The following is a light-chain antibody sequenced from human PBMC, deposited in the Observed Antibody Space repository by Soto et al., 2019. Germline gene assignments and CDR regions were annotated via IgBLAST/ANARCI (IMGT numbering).Light chain of an antibody. CDR2: DAS. V-gene: IGKV3-11*01. CDR1: QSVKPF. CDR3: QQRSNMATMT. J-gene: IGKJ5*01. Sequence: IVGTLDPSALSWRDREKARPSCRPSQSVKPFLVWYQQRPGQAPRLLLYDASHRAAGIPARFSGSGFGTDFTLTISSLEPEDAADYYCQQRSNMATMTFGQGTRMEI.